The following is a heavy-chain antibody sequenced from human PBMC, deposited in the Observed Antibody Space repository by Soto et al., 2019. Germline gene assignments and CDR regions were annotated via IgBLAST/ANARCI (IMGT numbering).Heavy chain of an antibody. CDR2: IWYDGSNK. CDR1: GFTFSSYG. D-gene: IGHD6-13*01. CDR3: AGGPLWGSSWYFDY. J-gene: IGHJ4*02. Sequence: QVQLVESGGGVVQPGRSLRLSCAASGFTFSSYGMHWVRQAPGKGLEWVAVIWYDGSNKYYADSVKGRFTISRDNSKNRRYPQMNSLIAEDTAVYYGAGGPLWGSSWYFDYWGQGTLVTVS. V-gene: IGHV3-33*01.